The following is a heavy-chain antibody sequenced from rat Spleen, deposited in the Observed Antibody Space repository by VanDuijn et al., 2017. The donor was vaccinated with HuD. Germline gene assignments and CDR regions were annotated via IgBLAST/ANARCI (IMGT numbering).Heavy chain of an antibody. CDR1: GFTFSNYD. Sequence: EVQLVESGGGLVQPGRSLKLSCAASGFTFSNYDMAWVRQAPTKGLEWVATISTSGTRTYFLDSVKGRFTISRDNAEGSLYLQMNSLRSEDTATYYCASTTTDSGDWFVYWGQGTLVTVSS. CDR3: ASTTTDSGDWFVY. V-gene: IGHV5-25*01. D-gene: IGHD1-6*01. CDR2: ISTSGTRT. J-gene: IGHJ3*01.